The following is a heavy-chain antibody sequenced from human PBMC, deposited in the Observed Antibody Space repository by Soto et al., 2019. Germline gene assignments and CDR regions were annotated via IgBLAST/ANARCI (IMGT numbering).Heavy chain of an antibody. CDR1: GSSISSSRYY. CDR3: ASSPLGYCSGGSCFTPFYFDY. J-gene: IGHJ4*02. D-gene: IGHD2-15*01. Sequence: SETLSLPCTVSGSSISSSRYYWGWIRQPPGKGLEWIGSIYYSGSTHYNPSLKSRVTISVATSKNHFSLKLSSVTAADTAVYYCASSPLGYCSGGSCFTPFYFDYWGQGTLVTSPQ. CDR2: IYYSGST. V-gene: IGHV4-39*02.